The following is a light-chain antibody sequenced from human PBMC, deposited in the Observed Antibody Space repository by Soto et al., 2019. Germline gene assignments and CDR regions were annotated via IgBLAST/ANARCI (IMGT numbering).Light chain of an antibody. J-gene: IGLJ2*01. CDR2: DDN. CDR3: GTWDSSLRVGV. V-gene: IGLV1-51*01. CDR1: RSNIGKNS. Sequence: QSVLTQPPSVSAAPGQRVTISCSGGRSNIGKNSVSWYQQLPGTAPKLLIYDDNKRPSGIPDRFSGSRSGTSATLGITGRQTGDEADYYCGTWDSSLRVGVFGGGTQLTVL.